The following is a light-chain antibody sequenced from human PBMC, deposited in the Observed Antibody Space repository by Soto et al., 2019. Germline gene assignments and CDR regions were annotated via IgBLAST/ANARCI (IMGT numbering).Light chain of an antibody. CDR2: ATS. CDR1: NGAVTSGHY. V-gene: IGLV7-46*01. J-gene: IGLJ2*01. Sequence: QAVVTQEPSLTVSPGGTVTLTCGSSNGAVTSGHYPYWFQQKPGQAPRTLIYATSKRHSWAPARFSGSLLGGKAALTLSGAQPEDEADYYCLLAYAGVGEVFGGGTKLTVL. CDR3: LLAYAGVGEV.